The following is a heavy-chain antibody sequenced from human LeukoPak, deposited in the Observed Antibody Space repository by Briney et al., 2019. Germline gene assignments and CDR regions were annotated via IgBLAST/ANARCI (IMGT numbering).Heavy chain of an antibody. CDR1: GFTFSSYA. V-gene: IGHV3-23*01. J-gene: IGHJ4*02. CDR3: AKEGKTRNWNYYQARPVY. CDR2: ISGSGGST. Sequence: GGSLRLSCAASGFTFSSYAMNWVRQAPGKGLEWVSAISGSGGSTYYAGSVKGRFTISRDNSKNTLYLQMNSLRAEDTAVYYCAKEGKTRNWNYYQARPVYWGQGTLVTVSS. D-gene: IGHD1-7*01.